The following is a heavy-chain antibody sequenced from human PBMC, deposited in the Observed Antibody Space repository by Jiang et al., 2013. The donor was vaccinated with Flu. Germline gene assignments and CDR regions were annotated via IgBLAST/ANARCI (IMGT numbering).Heavy chain of an antibody. D-gene: IGHD2-2*01. V-gene: IGHV2-70*01. CDR3: ARTKGYCSSTSRPEVCYFDY. Sequence: KPTQTLTLTCTFSGFSLSTSGMCVSWIRQPPGKALEWLALIDWDDDKYYSTSLKTRLTISKDTSKNQVVLTMTNMDPVDTATYYCARTKGYCSSTSRPEVCYFDYWGQGTLVTVSS. J-gene: IGHJ4*02. CDR1: GFSLSTSGMC. CDR2: IDWDDDK.